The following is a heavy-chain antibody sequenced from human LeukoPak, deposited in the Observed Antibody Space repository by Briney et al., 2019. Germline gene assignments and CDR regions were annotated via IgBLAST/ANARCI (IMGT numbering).Heavy chain of an antibody. CDR2: ISSDGSTK. CDR3: ARDITGDFDF. V-gene: IGHV3-30*04. J-gene: IGHJ4*02. CDR1: GFTFSSYT. Sequence: PGGSLRLSCEASGFTFSSYTIHWVRQAPGKGLEWVSGISSDGSTKYYADSVKGRFTISRDNSKNTLYLQMNSLRAEDTAMYYCARDITGDFDFWGQGTLVTVSS. D-gene: IGHD3-10*01.